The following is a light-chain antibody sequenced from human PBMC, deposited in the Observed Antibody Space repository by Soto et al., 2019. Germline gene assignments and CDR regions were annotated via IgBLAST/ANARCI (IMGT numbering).Light chain of an antibody. CDR1: QSISAW. CDR2: DAS. J-gene: IGKJ4*01. Sequence: DIQITQSPATLSASVGDRVTITCRASQSISAWLAWYQQKPGKAPKFLIYDASSLESGVPSRFSGSGSGTEFTLTISSLQPDDFATYYCQQYDTYPPTFGGGTKVDIK. CDR3: QQYDTYPPT. V-gene: IGKV1-5*01.